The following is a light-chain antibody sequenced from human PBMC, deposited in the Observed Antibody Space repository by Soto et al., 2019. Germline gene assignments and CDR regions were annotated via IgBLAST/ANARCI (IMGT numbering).Light chain of an antibody. CDR2: DDN. CDR1: SSNIGGNS. V-gene: IGLV1-51*01. Sequence: QKVTISCSGSSSNIGGNSVSWYQQLPGTAPKLLIYDDNKRPSGIPDRFSGSKSGTSATLGITGFQTGDEADYYCGSWDSSLSAYVVGTGTKATVL. J-gene: IGLJ1*01. CDR3: GSWDSSLSAYV.